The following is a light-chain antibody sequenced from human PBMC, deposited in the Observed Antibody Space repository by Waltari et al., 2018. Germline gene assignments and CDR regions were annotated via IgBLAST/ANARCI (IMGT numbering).Light chain of an antibody. CDR2: VNS. V-gene: IGLV1-40*01. Sequence: QSVLTQPPAVSGAPGQRVTISCPGSSPNIGAGYDVHWYQQLPGRAPKLLIYVNSNRSSGVPDRFSGSKSGTSASLAITGLQAEDEADYYCQSYDSSLREVFGGGTKLTVL. CDR1: SPNIGAGYD. CDR3: QSYDSSLREV. J-gene: IGLJ2*01.